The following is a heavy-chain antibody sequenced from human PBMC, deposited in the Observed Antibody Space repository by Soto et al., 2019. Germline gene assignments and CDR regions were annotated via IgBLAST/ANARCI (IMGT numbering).Heavy chain of an antibody. D-gene: IGHD2-8*02. CDR3: AKATATGGGAFDI. CDR2: ILVGGST. J-gene: IGHJ3*02. V-gene: IGHV3-23*01. Sequence: LRLSCAASGFTCSSYDMSWVRQAPGKGLEWVSTILVGGSTHYPDSVKGRFTISRDNSKNTAFLQMNSLTAGDTAVYYCAKATATGGGAFDICGQGTVVTVSS. CDR1: GFTCSSYD.